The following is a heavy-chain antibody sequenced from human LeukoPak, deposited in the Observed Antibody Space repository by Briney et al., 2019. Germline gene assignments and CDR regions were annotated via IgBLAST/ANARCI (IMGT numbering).Heavy chain of an antibody. CDR1: GFTFSLYA. CDR3: AKRPQVVPAAYFDY. J-gene: IGHJ4*02. CDR2: ISGSGGRT. Sequence: GGSLRLSCAASGFTFSLYAMSWVRQAPGKGLEWVSPISGSGGRTYYADSVKGRFTISRDNSKNTLYLQMNSLRAEDTAVYYCAKRPQVVPAAYFDYWGQGTLVTVSS. D-gene: IGHD2-2*01. V-gene: IGHV3-23*01.